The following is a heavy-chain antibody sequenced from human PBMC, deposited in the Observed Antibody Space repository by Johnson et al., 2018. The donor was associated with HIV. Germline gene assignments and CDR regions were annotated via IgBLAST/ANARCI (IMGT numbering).Heavy chain of an antibody. D-gene: IGHD1-1*01. CDR1: GFTVSSNY. J-gene: IGHJ3*02. V-gene: IGHV3-53*01. CDR3: AKGPRYDAFDI. Sequence: EVQLVESGGGLIQPGGSLRLSCAASGFTVSSNYMSWVRQAPGKGLEWVSIIYSGGRTYHADSVKGRFTLSRDNSKNTLYLQMISLRAEDTAVYFCAKGPRYDAFDIWGQGTMVTVSA. CDR2: IYSGGRT.